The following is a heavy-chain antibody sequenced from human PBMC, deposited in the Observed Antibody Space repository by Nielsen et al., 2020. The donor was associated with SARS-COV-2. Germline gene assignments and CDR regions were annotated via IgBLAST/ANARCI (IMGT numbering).Heavy chain of an antibody. V-gene: IGHV4-34*01. Sequence: SETLSLTCAVYGGSFSGYYWSWIRQPPGKGLEWIGEINHSGSTNYNPSLKSRVTISVDTSKNQFSLKLSSVTAADTAVYYCARGGVSLYYYYMDVWGKGTTGTVSS. J-gene: IGHJ6*03. D-gene: IGHD3-10*01. CDR3: ARGGVSLYYYYMDV. CDR1: GGSFSGYY. CDR2: INHSGST.